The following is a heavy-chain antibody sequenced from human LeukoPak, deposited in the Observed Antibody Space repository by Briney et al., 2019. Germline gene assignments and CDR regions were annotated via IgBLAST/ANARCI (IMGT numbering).Heavy chain of an antibody. CDR1: GFTFSSYW. V-gene: IGHV3-7*01. Sequence: GGSLRLSCAASGFTFSSYWMSWVRQAPGKGLEWVANIKQDGSEKYYVDSVKGRFTISRDNAKNSLYLQMNSLRAEDTAVYYCARDNYDNGDYVFAQPSDYWGQGTLVTVSS. CDR3: ARDNYDNGDYVFAQPSDY. D-gene: IGHD4-17*01. CDR2: IKQDGSEK. J-gene: IGHJ4*02.